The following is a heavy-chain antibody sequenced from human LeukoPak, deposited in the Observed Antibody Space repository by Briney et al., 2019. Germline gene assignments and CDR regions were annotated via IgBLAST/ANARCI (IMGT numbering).Heavy chain of an antibody. D-gene: IGHD3-22*01. CDR2: MYYSGST. CDR1: GGSNSSGVYY. V-gene: IGHV4-30-4*01. J-gene: IGHJ5*02. Sequence: SETLSLTCTVSGGSNSSGVYYWSWIRQPPGKGLEWIAYMYYSGSTYYNPSLKSRVTMSAHTSKNQLSLKLSSVTAADTAVYYCARPYYYDSRIDPWGQGIRVTVSS. CDR3: ARPYYYDSRIDP.